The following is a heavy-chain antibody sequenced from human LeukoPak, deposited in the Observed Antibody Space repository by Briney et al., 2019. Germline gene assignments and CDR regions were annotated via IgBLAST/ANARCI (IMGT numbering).Heavy chain of an antibody. CDR1: GFTFSTYA. Sequence: GGSLRLSCAASGFTFSTYAMNWLRQAPGKGLEWVSSISSSGSYIYYADSVKGRFTISRDNAKNSLYLQMNSLRAEDTAVYYCARSRLSHNWFDPWGQGTLVTVSS. D-gene: IGHD3-16*02. CDR2: ISSSGSYI. J-gene: IGHJ5*02. V-gene: IGHV3-21*01. CDR3: ARSRLSHNWFDP.